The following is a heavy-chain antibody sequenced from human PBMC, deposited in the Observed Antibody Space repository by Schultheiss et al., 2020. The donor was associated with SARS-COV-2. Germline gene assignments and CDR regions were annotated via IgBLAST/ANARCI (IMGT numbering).Heavy chain of an antibody. J-gene: IGHJ4*02. D-gene: IGHD6-6*01. CDR1: GFTFSSYG. CDR3: AKVGSSSSGFDY. CDR2: IWYDGSNK. V-gene: IGHV3-33*03. Sequence: GGSLRLSCAASGFTFSSYGMHWVRQAPGKGLEWVAVIWYDGSNKYYADSVKGRFTISRDNAKNSLYLQMNSLRAEDTALYYCAKVGSSSSGFDYWGQGTLVTVSS.